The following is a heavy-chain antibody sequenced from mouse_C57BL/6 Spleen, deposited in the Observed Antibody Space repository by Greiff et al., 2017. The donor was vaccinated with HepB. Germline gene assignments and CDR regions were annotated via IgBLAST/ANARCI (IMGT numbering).Heavy chain of an antibody. J-gene: IGHJ2*01. Sequence: VQLQQSGAELVMPGASVKLSCKASGYTFTSYWMHWVKQRPGQGLEWIGEIDPSDSYTNYNQKFKGKSTLTVDKPSSTAYMQLSSLTSEDSEVYYCARSAYYGSSYDFDYWGQGTTLTVSS. CDR1: GYTFTSYW. CDR3: ARSAYYGSSYDFDY. V-gene: IGHV1-69*01. CDR2: IDPSDSYT. D-gene: IGHD1-1*01.